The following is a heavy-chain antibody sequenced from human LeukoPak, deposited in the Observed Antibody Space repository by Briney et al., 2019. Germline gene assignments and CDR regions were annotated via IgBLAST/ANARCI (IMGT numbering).Heavy chain of an antibody. D-gene: IGHD4-17*01. Sequence: PGGSLRLSCAASGFTFSSYAMSWVRQAPGKGLEWVSGISGSGGSTCYADSVKGRFTISRDNSKNTLYLQMNSLRAEDTAVYYCAKPAPYDYGDFLNWFDPWGQGTLVTVSS. CDR1: GFTFSSYA. CDR3: AKPAPYDYGDFLNWFDP. J-gene: IGHJ5*02. CDR2: ISGSGGST. V-gene: IGHV3-23*01.